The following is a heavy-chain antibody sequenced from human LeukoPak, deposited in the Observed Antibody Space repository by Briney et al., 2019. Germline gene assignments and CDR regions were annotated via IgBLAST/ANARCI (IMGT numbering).Heavy chain of an antibody. J-gene: IGHJ4*02. CDR2: IYYSGST. V-gene: IGHV4-59*11. D-gene: IGHD1-26*01. CDR3: ARDEGSGSYYV. Sequence: SETLSLTCTVSGGSISSHYWSWIRQPPGKGLEWIGYIYYSGSTNYNPSLKSRVTISVDTSKNQFSLKLSSVTAADTAVYYCARDEGSGSYYVWGQGTLVTVSS. CDR1: GGSISSHY.